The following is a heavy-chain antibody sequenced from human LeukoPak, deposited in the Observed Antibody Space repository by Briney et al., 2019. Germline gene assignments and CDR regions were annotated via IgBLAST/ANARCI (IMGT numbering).Heavy chain of an antibody. CDR2: IYHSGST. V-gene: IGHV4-30-2*01. Sequence: KASETLSLTCAVSGGSISSGGYSWSWIRQPPGKGLEWIGYIYHSGSTYYNPSLKSRVTISVDRSKNQFSLKLSSVTAADTAVYYCARKYLGWAMGPWGQGTLVTVSS. D-gene: IGHD6-19*01. J-gene: IGHJ5*02. CDR3: ARKYLGWAMGP. CDR1: GGSISSGGYS.